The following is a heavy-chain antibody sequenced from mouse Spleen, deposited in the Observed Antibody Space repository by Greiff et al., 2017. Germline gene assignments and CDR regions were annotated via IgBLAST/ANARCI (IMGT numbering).Heavy chain of an antibody. J-gene: IGHJ4*01. CDR2: IYPRSGNT. CDR1: GYTFTSYG. CDR3: AREELGDYAMDY. V-gene: IGHV1-81*01. Sequence: VKLQESGAELARPGASVKLSCKASGYTFTSYGISWVKQRTGQGLEWIGEIYPRSGNTYYNEKFKGKATLTADKSSSTAYMELRSLTSEDSAVYFCAREELGDYAMDYWGQGTSVTVSS.